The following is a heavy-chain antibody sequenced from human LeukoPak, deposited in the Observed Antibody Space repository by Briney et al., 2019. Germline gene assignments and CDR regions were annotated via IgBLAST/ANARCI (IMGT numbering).Heavy chain of an antibody. V-gene: IGHV3-49*03. CDR1: GFTFGDYA. CDR2: IRSKAYGGTT. Sequence: GRPLRLSCTASGFTFGDYAMSWFRQAPGKGLEWVGFIRSKAYGGTTEYAASVKGRFTISRDDSKSIAYLQTNSLKTEDTAVYYCTRDRYYGSGSPPWFDPWGQGTLVTVSS. D-gene: IGHD3-10*01. J-gene: IGHJ5*02. CDR3: TRDRYYGSGSPPWFDP.